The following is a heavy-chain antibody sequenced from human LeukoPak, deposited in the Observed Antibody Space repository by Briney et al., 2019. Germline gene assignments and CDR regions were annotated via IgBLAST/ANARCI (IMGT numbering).Heavy chain of an antibody. CDR2: MSSSDDGR. D-gene: IGHD2-15*01. J-gene: IGHJ4*02. CDR1: GFTFSSHG. CDR3: AKAPVTSCRGAFCYPFDY. Sequence: GGTLRLSCAASGFTFSSHGMNWVRQAPGKGLEWVSAMSSSDDGRYYAASVRGRFTISRDTSRSTLYLQMNSLRAEDAAVYYCAKAPVTSCRGAFCYPFDYWGQGTLVTVSS. V-gene: IGHV3-23*01.